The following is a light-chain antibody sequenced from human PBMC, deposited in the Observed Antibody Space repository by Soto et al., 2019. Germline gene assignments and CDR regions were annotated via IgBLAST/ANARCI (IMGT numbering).Light chain of an antibody. CDR1: QSVSYSY. J-gene: IGKJ4*01. CDR3: QQYSSSLT. V-gene: IGKV3-20*01. Sequence: EIVLTQSPATLSLSPGERATLSCRASQSVSYSYLAWYQQKPGQAPRLLMYGASSRATGIPDRFSGSGSGTDFTLTISRLEPEDFAMYYWQQYSSSLTFGGGTKVVIK. CDR2: GAS.